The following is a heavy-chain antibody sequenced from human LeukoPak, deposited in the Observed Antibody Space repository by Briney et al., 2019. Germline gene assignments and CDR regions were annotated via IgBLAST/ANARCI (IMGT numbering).Heavy chain of an antibody. J-gene: IGHJ4*02. V-gene: IGHV4-59*01. CDR2: LYYSGNT. CDR1: GGSISSYY. Sequence: SSETLSLTCTVSGGSISSYYWSWIRQPPGKGLEWIGCLYYSGNTNYNPSLKSRVTISVDTSKNQFALKLSSVSAADTAVYYCARTTDDYGDYVIGYWGQGTLVTVSS. CDR3: ARTTDDYGDYVIGY. D-gene: IGHD4-17*01.